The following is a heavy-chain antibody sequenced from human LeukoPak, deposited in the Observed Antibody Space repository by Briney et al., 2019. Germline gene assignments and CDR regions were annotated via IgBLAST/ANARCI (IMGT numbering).Heavy chain of an antibody. CDR3: ARHKIVITMLGVHRWFDP. J-gene: IGHJ5*02. CDR1: GGSFSGDY. D-gene: IGHD3-3*01. CDR2: INRSGRA. V-gene: IGHV4-34*01. Sequence: SETLSLTCAVYGGSFSGDYWSWIRQPPGKGLEWIGDINRSGRAVYNTSLKSRVIISVDTSKNQFSLKVNSVTAADTAVYYCARHKIVITMLGVHRWFDPWGQGTLVAVSS.